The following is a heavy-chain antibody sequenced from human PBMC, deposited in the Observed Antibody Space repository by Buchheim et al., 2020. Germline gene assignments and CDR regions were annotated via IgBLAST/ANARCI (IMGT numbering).Heavy chain of an antibody. CDR2: ISYDGNKK. D-gene: IGHD3-10*01. J-gene: IGHJ5*02. CDR1: GFTFSSYA. V-gene: IGHV3-30*18. CDR3: AKDRASGSGYFTRWFDP. Sequence: QVQLVESGGGVVQPGGSLRLSCSASGFTFSSYAMHWVRQSPVTGLEWVAVISYDGNKKYYLDSVKGRFAISRDNSKNTVYLQMNSLRPEDTAMYYCAKDRASGSGYFTRWFDPWGRGTL.